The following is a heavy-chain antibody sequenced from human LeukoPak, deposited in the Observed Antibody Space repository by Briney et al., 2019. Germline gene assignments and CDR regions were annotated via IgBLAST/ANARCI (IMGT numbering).Heavy chain of an antibody. J-gene: IGHJ4*02. Sequence: PGGSLRLSCAASGFTFSSYSMNWVRQAPGKGLEWVAVIWYDGNNKYYADSVKGRFTISRDNSKNTLYLQMNSLRAEDTAIYYCAKFRADSSGWPFDYWGQGTLVTVSP. CDR1: GFTFSSYS. D-gene: IGHD6-19*01. V-gene: IGHV3-33*06. CDR3: AKFRADSSGWPFDY. CDR2: IWYDGNNK.